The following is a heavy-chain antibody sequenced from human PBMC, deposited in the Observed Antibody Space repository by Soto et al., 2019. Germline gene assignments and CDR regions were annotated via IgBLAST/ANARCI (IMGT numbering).Heavy chain of an antibody. CDR2: IYYSGST. J-gene: IGHJ2*01. D-gene: IGHD4-17*01. Sequence: SETLSLTCTVSGGSSSSSSYYWGWIRQPPGKGLEWIASIYYSGSTYYNPSLKSRVTISVDTSKNQFSLSLSSVTAADTAVYYCVRSTVTRYFDLWGRGTLVTVSS. CDR3: VRSTVTRYFDL. V-gene: IGHV4-39*01. CDR1: GGSSSSSSYY.